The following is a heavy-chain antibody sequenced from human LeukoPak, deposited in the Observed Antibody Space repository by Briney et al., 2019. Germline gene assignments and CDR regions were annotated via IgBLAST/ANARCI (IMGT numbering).Heavy chain of an antibody. V-gene: IGHV3-23*01. D-gene: IGHD4-17*01. Sequence: PGGSLRLSCAASGLTYKSYAMTGVRQAPGKGLEWVSGISGSGSGGSTHYADSVKGRLTISRDDSKHTLFLQINSLSVDHTAVNSWAKEITGDYWGELDYWGQGSLVTVSS. CDR2: ISGSGSGGST. J-gene: IGHJ4*02. CDR3: AKEITGDYWGELDY. CDR1: GLTYKSYA.